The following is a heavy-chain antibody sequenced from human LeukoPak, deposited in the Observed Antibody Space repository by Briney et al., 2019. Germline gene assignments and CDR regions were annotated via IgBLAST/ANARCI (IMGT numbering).Heavy chain of an antibody. CDR2: IIPIFGTA. CDR1: GGTFSSYA. D-gene: IGHD2-2*01. J-gene: IGHJ3*02. V-gene: IGHV1-69*13. CDR3: ARDSDIVVVPAAIPGAYDAFDI. Sequence: SVKVSCKASGGTFSSYAISWVRQAPGQGLEWMGVIIPIFGTANYAQKFQGRVTITADESTSTAYMELSSLRSGDTAVYYCARDSDIVVVPAAIPGAYDAFDIWGQGTMVTVSS.